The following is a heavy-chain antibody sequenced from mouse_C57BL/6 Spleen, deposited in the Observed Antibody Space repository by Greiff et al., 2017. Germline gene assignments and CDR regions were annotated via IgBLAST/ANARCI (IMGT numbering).Heavy chain of an antibody. CDR1: GFTFSDYG. J-gene: IGHJ4*01. CDR2: ISSGSSTI. CDR3: AREGLEYYYAMDY. Sequence: VQLKESGGGLVKPGGSLKLSCAASGFTFSDYGMHWVRQAPEKGLEWVAYISSGSSTIYYADTVKGRFTISRDNAKNTLFLQMTSLRSEDTAMYYCAREGLEYYYAMDYWGQGTSVTVSS. D-gene: IGHD2-2*01. V-gene: IGHV5-17*01.